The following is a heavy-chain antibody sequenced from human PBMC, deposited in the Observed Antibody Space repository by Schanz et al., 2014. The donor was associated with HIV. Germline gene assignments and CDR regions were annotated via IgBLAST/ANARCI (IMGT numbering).Heavy chain of an antibody. J-gene: IGHJ4*02. Sequence: EVQIVESGGGLVRPGGSLRLSCVVSGLPFSTSAMSWVRQAPGKGLEWVSVISGSGGSTNYAGSVKGRFTISRDIPKGMVYLQMNNLRVEDTAFYYCVRDESQRTGYPTMFDFWGQGTLVTVSS. CDR1: GLPFSTSA. D-gene: IGHD3-9*01. CDR2: ISGSGGST. CDR3: VRDESQRTGYPTMFDF. V-gene: IGHV3-23*04.